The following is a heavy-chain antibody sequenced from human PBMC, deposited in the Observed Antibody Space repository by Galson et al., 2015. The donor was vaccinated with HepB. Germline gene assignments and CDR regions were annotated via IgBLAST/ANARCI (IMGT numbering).Heavy chain of an antibody. V-gene: IGHV3-23*01. Sequence: SLRLSCAASGFTFSSYWMSWVRQAPGKGLEWVSAISGSGGSTYYADSVKGRFTISRDNSKNTLYLQMNSLRAEDTAVYYCAKDLDAIQLWFDYWGQGTLVTVSS. D-gene: IGHD5-18*01. CDR3: AKDLDAIQLWFDY. CDR2: ISGSGGST. J-gene: IGHJ4*02. CDR1: GFTFSSYW.